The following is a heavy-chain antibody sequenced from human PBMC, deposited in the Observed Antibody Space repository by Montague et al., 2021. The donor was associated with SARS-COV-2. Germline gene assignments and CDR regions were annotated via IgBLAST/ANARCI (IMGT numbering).Heavy chain of an antibody. D-gene: IGHD1-20*01. CDR3: VRDQGRSNWNYPDY. CDR2: ICNSGSI. J-gene: IGHJ4*02. CDR1: GGSISGYY. Sequence: SETLSLTCTVSGGSISGYYWSWFRQSAGKGLEWIGRICNSGSISYNPSLKSRVTMSVDTSKNQFSLKLSSVTAADTAVYYCVRDQGRSNWNYPDYWGQGTLVTVSS. V-gene: IGHV4-4*07.